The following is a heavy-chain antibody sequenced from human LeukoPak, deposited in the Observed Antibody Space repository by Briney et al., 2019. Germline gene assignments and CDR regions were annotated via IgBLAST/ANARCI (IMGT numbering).Heavy chain of an antibody. CDR2: IYYSGST. Sequence: KPSETLSLTCTVSGGSISSYYWSWIRQPPGKGLEWIGYIYYSGSTNYNPSLKSRVTISVDTSKNQFSLKLSSVTAADTAVYYCARLTKNDSGSFRFGKKKRGYMDVWGKGTTVTISS. D-gene: IGHD3-10*01. V-gene: IGHV4-59*12. CDR3: ARLTKNDSGSFRFGKKKRGYMDV. CDR1: GGSISSYY. J-gene: IGHJ6*03.